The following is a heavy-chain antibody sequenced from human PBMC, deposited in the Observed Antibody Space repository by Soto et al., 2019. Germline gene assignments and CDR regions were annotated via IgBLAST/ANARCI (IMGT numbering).Heavy chain of an antibody. J-gene: IGHJ6*02. D-gene: IGHD5-12*01. CDR3: ARANSGYGYYYGMDV. CDR2: IIPIFGTA. V-gene: IGHV1-69*06. Sequence: RASVKVSCKASGGTFSSYAISWVRQAPGQGLEWMGGIIPIFGTANYAQKFQGRVTITADKSTSTAYMELSSLRSEDTAVYYCARANSGYGYYYGMDVWGQGTTVTVSS. CDR1: GGTFSSYA.